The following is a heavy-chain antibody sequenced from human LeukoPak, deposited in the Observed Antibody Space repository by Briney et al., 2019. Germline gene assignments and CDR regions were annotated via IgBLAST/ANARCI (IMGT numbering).Heavy chain of an antibody. CDR2: INPNSGGT. D-gene: IGHD3-16*02. Sequence: ASVKVSCTASGYTFTGYYMHWVRQALGQGLEWMGWINPNSGGTNYAQKFQGRVTMTRDTSISTAYMELSRLRSDDTAVYYCASLSGVIIGFGYWGQGTLVTVSS. CDR1: GYTFTGYY. CDR3: ASLSGVIIGFGY. J-gene: IGHJ4*02. V-gene: IGHV1-2*02.